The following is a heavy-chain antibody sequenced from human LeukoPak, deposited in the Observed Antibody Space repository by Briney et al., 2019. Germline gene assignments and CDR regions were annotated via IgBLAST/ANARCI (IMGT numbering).Heavy chain of an antibody. D-gene: IGHD6-13*01. CDR1: GGSISSGGYY. CDR3: ARGGSSWYVFSR. Sequence: SETLSLTCTVSGGSISSGGYYWSWIRQPPGKGLEWIGYIYHSGSTYYNPSLKSRVTISVDTSKNQFSLKLSSVTAADTAVYYCARGGSSWYVFSRWGQGTLVTVSS. V-gene: IGHV4-30-2*01. J-gene: IGHJ4*02. CDR2: IYHSGST.